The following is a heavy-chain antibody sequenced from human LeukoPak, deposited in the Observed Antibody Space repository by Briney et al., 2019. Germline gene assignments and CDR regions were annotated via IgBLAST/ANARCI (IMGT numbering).Heavy chain of an antibody. D-gene: IGHD2-2*02. J-gene: IGHJ4*02. CDR2: ISYDGSNK. V-gene: IGHV3-30*04. CDR1: GFTFSSYA. CDR3: ARAAIGPDY. Sequence: GRSLRLSCAASGFTFSSYAMHWVRQAPGKGLEWVAVISYDGSNKYYADSVKGRFTISRDNSKNTLYLQMNSLRAEDTAVYYCARAAIGPDYWGQGTLVTVSS.